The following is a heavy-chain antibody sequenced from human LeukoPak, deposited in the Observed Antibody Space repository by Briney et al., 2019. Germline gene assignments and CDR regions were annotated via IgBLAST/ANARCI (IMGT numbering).Heavy chain of an antibody. CDR1: GFTFSSYS. CDR3: ARDQEGWELLFDY. CDR2: ISSSSSYI. D-gene: IGHD1-26*01. Sequence: PGGSLRLSCAASGFTFSSYSMNWVRQAPGKGLEWVSSISSSSSYIYYADSVKGRFTISRDNAKNSLYLQMNSLRAEDTAVYYCARDQEGWELLFDYWGQGTLVTVSS. J-gene: IGHJ4*02. V-gene: IGHV3-21*01.